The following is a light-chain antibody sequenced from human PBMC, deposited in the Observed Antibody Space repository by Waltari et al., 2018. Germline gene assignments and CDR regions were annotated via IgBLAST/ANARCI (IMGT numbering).Light chain of an antibody. V-gene: IGKV1-39*01. CDR3: QQSHSPPFT. CDR1: QSISTF. Sequence: DIQMTQSPSSLSASVGDRVTITCRASQSISTFLNWYQQRPGKAPELLIYAASSLQSGVPSGVSGSGSGTDFTLTISSLQPEDFATYYCQQSHSPPFTFGPGTKVDIK. CDR2: AAS. J-gene: IGKJ3*01.